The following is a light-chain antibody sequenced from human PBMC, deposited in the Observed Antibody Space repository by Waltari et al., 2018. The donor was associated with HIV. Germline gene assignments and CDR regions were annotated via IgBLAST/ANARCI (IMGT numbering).Light chain of an antibody. J-gene: IGLJ3*02. CDR3: NSYTKNNTWV. CDR1: SSDVGGYNY. Sequence: QSALTQPASVSGSPGQSITLSCTGTSSDVGGYNYVPWYQQYPGKAPKLMIYEVSNRPSGVSNRFSGSKSVSTASLTISGLQAEDEADYYCNSYTKNNTWVFGGGTKLTVL. V-gene: IGLV2-14*01. CDR2: EVS.